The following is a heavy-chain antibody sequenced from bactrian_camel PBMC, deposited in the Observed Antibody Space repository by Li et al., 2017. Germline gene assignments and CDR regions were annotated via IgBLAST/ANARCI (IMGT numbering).Heavy chain of an antibody. CDR1: GDIASIGC. CDR3: VRDRGLAVPAGSFDY. D-gene: IGHD6*01. V-gene: IGHV3S53*01. CDR2: VDSSGGT. Sequence: HVQLVESGGGSVQTGGSLRLSCAASGDIASIGCMGWFRQAPGKEREFVSEVDSSGGTCYADSVKGRFTISRDNAKNTINLELNSLKIEDTAMYYCVRDRGLAVPAGSFDYWAQGTQVTVS. J-gene: IGHJ6*01.